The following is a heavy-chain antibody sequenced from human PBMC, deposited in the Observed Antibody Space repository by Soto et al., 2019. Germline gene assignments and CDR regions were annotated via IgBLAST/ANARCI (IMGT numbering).Heavy chain of an antibody. CDR2: ISGSGDST. Sequence: GGSLRLSCAASGFTFSSYGMTFSSYAMSWVLQSAGQGLEWVSTISGSGDSTYYADSVKGRFTISRDNSKNTLFLQMNSLRAGDTAVYYCARDRGYDAHDYYYNAMDVWGQGATVTVSS. D-gene: IGHD3-10*01. CDR1: GFTFSSYGMTFSSYA. V-gene: IGHV3-23*01. CDR3: ARDRGYDAHDYYYNAMDV. J-gene: IGHJ6*02.